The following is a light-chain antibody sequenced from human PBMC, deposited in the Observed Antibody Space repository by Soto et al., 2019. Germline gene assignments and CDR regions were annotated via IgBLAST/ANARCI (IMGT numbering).Light chain of an antibody. CDR1: QSVSSSY. J-gene: IGKJ5*01. CDR3: QRYGSSPSIT. V-gene: IGKV3-20*01. Sequence: EIVLTQSPGTLSLSPEERATLSSRASQSVSSSYLAWYQQKPGQAPRLLIYGASSRATGIPDRFSGSGSGTDFTLTISRLEPEDFAVYYCQRYGSSPSITFGQGTRLDI. CDR2: GAS.